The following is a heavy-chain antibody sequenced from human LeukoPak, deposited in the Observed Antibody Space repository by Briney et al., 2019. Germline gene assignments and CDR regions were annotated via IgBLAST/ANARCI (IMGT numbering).Heavy chain of an antibody. D-gene: IGHD1-26*01. Sequence: GGSLRLSCAASGFTFSSYAMSWVRQAPGKGLEWVSAISGSGGSTYYADSVKGRFTISRDHSENTLSLQMNSLRAEDTAVYYCARDTGSYEFDYWGQGTLVTVSS. J-gene: IGHJ4*02. CDR1: GFTFSSYA. CDR2: ISGSGGST. CDR3: ARDTGSYEFDY. V-gene: IGHV3-23*01.